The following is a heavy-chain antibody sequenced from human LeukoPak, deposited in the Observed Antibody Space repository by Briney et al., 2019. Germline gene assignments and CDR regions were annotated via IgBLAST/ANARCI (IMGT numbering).Heavy chain of an antibody. CDR2: INPNSGGT. D-gene: IGHD3-16*01. CDR1: GYSFTDYY. V-gene: IGHV1-2*02. Sequence: ASVTVSCKTSGYSFTDYYMHWVRQAPGQGLEWMGWINPNSGGTSSAQKFQGRITMTRDTSITTVYMEVSWLTSDDTAIYYCARADRLHGGPYLIGPWGQGTLVTVSS. J-gene: IGHJ5*02. CDR3: ARADRLHGGPYLIGP.